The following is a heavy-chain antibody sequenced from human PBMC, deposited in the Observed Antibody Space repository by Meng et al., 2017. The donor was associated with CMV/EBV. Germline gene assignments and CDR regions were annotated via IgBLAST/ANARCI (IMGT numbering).Heavy chain of an antibody. D-gene: IGHD6-19*01. J-gene: IGHJ4*02. CDR3: ARAGGAVAGRGGFDH. Sequence: YGLPFSTLGMGWVRQAQGKGLEWVASITSSSGYIFYADSVKGRFTISRDNAKNLLFLQMNSLRANDTAVYYCARAGGAVAGRGGFDHWGLGTLVTVSS. CDR2: ITSSSGYI. CDR1: GLPFSTLG. V-gene: IGHV3-21*01.